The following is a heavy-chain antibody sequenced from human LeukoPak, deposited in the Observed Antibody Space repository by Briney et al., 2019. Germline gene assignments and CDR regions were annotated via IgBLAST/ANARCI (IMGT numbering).Heavy chain of an antibody. CDR3: ARALSWTTESYYYMDA. Sequence: ASVRVSCKASGYTFTSYDMNWVRQATGQGLEWLGWMNPNSGNTGYAQNFQGRVTMTMNTSTTTAYMELSSLRSEDTAVYYCARALSWTTESYYYMDAWGKGTTVTVSS. CDR1: GYTFTSYD. CDR2: MNPNSGNT. J-gene: IGHJ6*03. V-gene: IGHV1-8*01. D-gene: IGHD3/OR15-3a*01.